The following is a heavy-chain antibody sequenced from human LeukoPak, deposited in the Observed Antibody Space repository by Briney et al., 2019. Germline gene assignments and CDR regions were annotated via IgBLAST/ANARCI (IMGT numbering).Heavy chain of an antibody. CDR1: GFTFNNYA. Sequence: PGGSLRLSCAASGFTFNNYAMGWVRLAPGKGLEWVSVISGSSAGIKYADSVKGRFTISRDNSKDTLYLQMNSLSAEDTAVYYCVKVAVQTQVVPAAIFFDYWGQGTLVTVSS. J-gene: IGHJ4*02. D-gene: IGHD2-2*01. CDR2: ISGSSAGI. V-gene: IGHV3-23*01. CDR3: VKVAVQTQVVPAAIFFDY.